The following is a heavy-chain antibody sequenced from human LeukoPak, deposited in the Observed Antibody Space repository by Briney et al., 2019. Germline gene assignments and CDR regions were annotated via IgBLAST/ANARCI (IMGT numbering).Heavy chain of an antibody. V-gene: IGHV3-48*04. CDR1: GFTFSTYS. CDR2: ISSSSSTI. Sequence: GGSLRLSCAASGFTFSTYSMNWVRQAPGKGLEWVSYISSSSSTIYYADSVKGRFTISRDNAKNSLYLQMNSLRAEDTALYYCAKALDYGDYATYFDYWGQGTLVTVSP. D-gene: IGHD4-17*01. CDR3: AKALDYGDYATYFDY. J-gene: IGHJ4*02.